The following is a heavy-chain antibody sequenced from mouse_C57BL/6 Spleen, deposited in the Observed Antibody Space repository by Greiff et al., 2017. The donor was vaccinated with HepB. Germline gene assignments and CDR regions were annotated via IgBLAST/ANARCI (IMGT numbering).Heavy chain of an antibody. J-gene: IGHJ4*01. CDR3: AREVLRPNAMDY. Sequence: QVQLQQSGPELVKPGASVKISCKASGYAFSSSWMNWVKQRPGKGLEWIGRIYPGDGDTNYNGKFKGKATLTADKSSSTAYMQLSSLTSEDSAVYFCAREVLRPNAMDYLGQGTSVTVSS. V-gene: IGHV1-82*01. D-gene: IGHD1-2*01. CDR2: IYPGDGDT. CDR1: GYAFSSSW.